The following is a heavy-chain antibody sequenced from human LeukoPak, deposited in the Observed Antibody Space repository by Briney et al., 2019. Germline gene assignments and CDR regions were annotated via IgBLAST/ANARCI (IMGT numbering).Heavy chain of an antibody. CDR3: ASHYDILTGYFDY. CDR2: IYYSGST. J-gene: IGHJ4*02. CDR1: GGSISSYY. D-gene: IGHD3-9*01. V-gene: IGHV4-59*08. Sequence: PSETLSLTCTVSGGSISSYYWSWIRQPPGKGLEWIGYIYYSGSTNYNPSLKSRVTISVDTSKNQFSLKLSSVTAADTAVYYCASHYDILTGYFDYWGQGTLVTVSS.